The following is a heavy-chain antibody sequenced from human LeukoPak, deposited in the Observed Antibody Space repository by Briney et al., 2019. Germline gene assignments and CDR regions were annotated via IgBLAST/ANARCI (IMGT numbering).Heavy chain of an antibody. CDR2: ISAYNGNT. D-gene: IGHD5-18*01. J-gene: IGHJ5*02. V-gene: IGHV1-18*01. Sequence: GASVKVSCKASGYTFTSYDINWVRQAPGQGLEWMGWISAYNGNTNYAQKLQGRVTMTTDTSTSTACMELRSLRSDDTAVYYCARRQLWLENWFDPWGQGTLVTVSS. CDR1: GYTFTSYD. CDR3: ARRQLWLENWFDP.